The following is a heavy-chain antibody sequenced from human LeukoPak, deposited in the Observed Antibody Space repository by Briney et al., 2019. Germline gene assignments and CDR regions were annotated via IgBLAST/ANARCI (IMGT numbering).Heavy chain of an antibody. Sequence: SETLSLTCTVSGGSISSYYWSWIRQPPGKGLEWIGEINHSGSTNYNPSLKSRVTISVGTSKNQFSLKLSSVTAADTAVYYCARVSIFGVVINYYYYGMDVWGQGTTVTVSS. J-gene: IGHJ6*02. CDR3: ARVSIFGVVINYYYYGMDV. CDR1: GGSISSYY. CDR2: INHSGST. V-gene: IGHV4-34*01. D-gene: IGHD3-3*01.